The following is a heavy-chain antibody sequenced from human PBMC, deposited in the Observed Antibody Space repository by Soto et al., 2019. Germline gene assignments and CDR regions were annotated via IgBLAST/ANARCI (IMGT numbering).Heavy chain of an antibody. J-gene: IGHJ6*02. CDR3: ARDRSSITGRYYYYYGMDV. CDR1: GYTFTGYY. Sequence: GASVKVSCKASGYTFTGYYMHWVRQAPGQGLEWMGWINPNSGGTNYAQKFQGRVTMTRDTSISTAYMELSRLRSDDTAVYYCARDRSSITGRYYYYYGMDVWGQGTTVTVS. D-gene: IGHD1-20*01. CDR2: INPNSGGT. V-gene: IGHV1-2*02.